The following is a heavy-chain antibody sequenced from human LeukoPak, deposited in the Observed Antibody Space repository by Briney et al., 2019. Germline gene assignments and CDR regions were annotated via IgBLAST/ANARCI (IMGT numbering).Heavy chain of an antibody. Sequence: GASVKVSCMASRYTFTGYFMHWVRQAPGQGLEWMGWINPNSGGTNYAQKFQGRVTMNRDTSISTAYMELRRLRSDHTAVYYCARDPSIVVVPAAIDYWGQGNLVTVSS. CDR3: ARDPSIVVVPAAIDY. CDR1: RYTFTGYF. V-gene: IGHV1-2*02. J-gene: IGHJ4*02. CDR2: INPNSGGT. D-gene: IGHD2-2*01.